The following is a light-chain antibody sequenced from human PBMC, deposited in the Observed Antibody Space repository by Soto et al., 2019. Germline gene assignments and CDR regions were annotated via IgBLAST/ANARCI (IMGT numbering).Light chain of an antibody. V-gene: IGKV1-39*01. J-gene: IGKJ4*01. Sequence: DIQMTQSPSSLSTSVGDRVTITCQASQDIANYLNWYQQKAGRAPKFLIYDASNLETGVPSRFSGSGSGTDFILTISSLQTEDFASYYCQQTYRTPLTFGAGTKVDI. CDR1: QDIANY. CDR2: DAS. CDR3: QQTYRTPLT.